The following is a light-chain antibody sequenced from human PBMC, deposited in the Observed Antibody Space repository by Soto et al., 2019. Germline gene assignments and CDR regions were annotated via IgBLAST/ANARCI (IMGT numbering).Light chain of an antibody. CDR3: QQYDSSTKT. CDR1: PSVSSSY. J-gene: IGKJ1*01. Sequence: EIVLTQSPATLSLSPGERAPLSCRASPSVSSSYLAWYQQKPGQAPRLLIYGASSRATGIPDRFSGSGSGTDFTLTISRLETEDFAVYYCQQYDSSTKTFGQGAKVDIK. V-gene: IGKV3-20*01. CDR2: GAS.